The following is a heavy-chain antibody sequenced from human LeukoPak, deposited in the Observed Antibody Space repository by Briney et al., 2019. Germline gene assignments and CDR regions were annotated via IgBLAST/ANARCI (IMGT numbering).Heavy chain of an antibody. V-gene: IGHV3-66*01. CDR2: IYSGGST. Sequence: GGSLRLSCAASGFTVNTKYMSWGRQAPGKGVEWGSVIYSGGSTYYADSVKGRFTISRDNSKNTLYLQMNSLRAEDTAVHYCARGGYGSGSYSAFDIWGQGTMVTVSS. J-gene: IGHJ3*02. CDR3: ARGGYGSGSYSAFDI. CDR1: GFTVNTKY. D-gene: IGHD3-10*01.